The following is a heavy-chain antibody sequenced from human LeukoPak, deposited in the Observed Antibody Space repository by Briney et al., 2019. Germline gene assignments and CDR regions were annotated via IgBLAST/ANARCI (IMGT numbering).Heavy chain of an antibody. CDR2: MNPNSGNT. CDR1: GYTFTSYD. Sequence: ASVKVSCKASGYTFTSYDINWVRQATGQGLEWMGWMNPNSGNTGYAQKFQGRVTMTRNTSISTAYMELSSLRSEDTAVYYCARGSRLVRGVTSRRNYYIDYWGQGTLVTVSS. V-gene: IGHV1-8*01. J-gene: IGHJ4*02. CDR3: ARGSRLVRGVTSRRNYYIDY. D-gene: IGHD3-10*01.